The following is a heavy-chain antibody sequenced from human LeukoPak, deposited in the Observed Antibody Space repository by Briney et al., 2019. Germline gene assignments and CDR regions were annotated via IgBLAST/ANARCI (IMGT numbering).Heavy chain of an antibody. CDR2: IDYSGST. D-gene: IGHD3-10*01. CDR3: AKSFSGTYPDLDY. Sequence: SETLSLTCTVSDGSISGYYWSWIRQPPGKGLEWIGYIDYSGSTNYNPSLKSRVTISVDTSKNQFSLKLSSVTAADTAVYYCAKSFSGTYPDLDYWGQGTLVTVSS. V-gene: IGHV4-59*08. J-gene: IGHJ4*02. CDR1: DGSISGYY.